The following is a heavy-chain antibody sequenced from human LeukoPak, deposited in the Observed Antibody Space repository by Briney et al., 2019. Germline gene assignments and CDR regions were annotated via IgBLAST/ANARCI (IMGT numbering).Heavy chain of an antibody. V-gene: IGHV1-69*05. CDR2: IIPIFGTA. J-gene: IGHJ4*02. D-gene: IGHD6-13*01. CDR3: ASRRSAAAGYFDY. Sequence: SVKVSCKASGGTFSSYAISWVRQAPGQGLEWMGGIIPIFGTANYAQKFQGRVTITTDESTSTAYMELSSLRSEDTAVYYCASRRSAAAGYFDYWGQGTLVTVSS. CDR1: GGTFSSYA.